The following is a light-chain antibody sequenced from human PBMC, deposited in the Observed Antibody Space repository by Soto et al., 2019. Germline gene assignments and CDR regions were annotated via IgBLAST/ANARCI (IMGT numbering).Light chain of an antibody. J-gene: IGKJ4*01. V-gene: IGKV1-39*01. CDR3: QQSHSPPLS. CDR1: QSSSRS. Sequence: DIQMTQSPSPLSASARDGVTVTSRASQSSSRSLNWYQQEPGNAPKLPIYAASNLHSGVPSGFSGSGSGTDFTLTISSLLPEDFATYFCQQSHSPPLSFGGGTQVDIK. CDR2: AAS.